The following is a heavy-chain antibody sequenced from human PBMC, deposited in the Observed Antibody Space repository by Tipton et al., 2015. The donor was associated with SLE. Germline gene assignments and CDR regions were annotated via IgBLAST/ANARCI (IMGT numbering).Heavy chain of an antibody. D-gene: IGHD5-12*01. CDR3: AKEVARRDYYYYMDV. Sequence: SLRLSCAASGFIFGDYAMHWVRQAPGKGLEWVSGISWNSGDIGYADSVKGRFTITRDNAKNSLFLHMTSLRAEDTALYYCAKEVARRDYYYYMDVWGKGTPVTVSS. CDR1: GFIFGDYA. J-gene: IGHJ6*03. V-gene: IGHV3-9*01. CDR2: ISWNSGDI.